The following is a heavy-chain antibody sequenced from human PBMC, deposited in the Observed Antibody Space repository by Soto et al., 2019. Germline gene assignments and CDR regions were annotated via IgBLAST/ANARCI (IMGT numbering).Heavy chain of an antibody. CDR1: GYTFTSYG. D-gene: IGHD3-10*01. CDR3: ARDRAMVRGVIIDYYYYGMDV. V-gene: IGHV1-18*01. J-gene: IGHJ6*02. Sequence: ASVKVSCKASGYTFTSYGISWVRQAPGQGLEWMGWISAYNGNTNYAQKLQGRVTMTTDTSTSTAYMELRSLRSDDTAVYYCARDRAMVRGVIIDYYYYGMDVWGQGPTVTVSS. CDR2: ISAYNGNT.